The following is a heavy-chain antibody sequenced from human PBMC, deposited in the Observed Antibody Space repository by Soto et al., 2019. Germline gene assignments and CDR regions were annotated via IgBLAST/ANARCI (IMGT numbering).Heavy chain of an antibody. V-gene: IGHV3-33*01. Sequence: GGSLRLSCAASGFTFNNFAMHWVRQAPGKGLEWVAIIWSDGSDMSYADSVKGRFTISRDNSKNTLYLQMDSLRGEDTAVYYCAREKLPYGPEDYWGQGTLVTVSS. D-gene: IGHD4-4*01. CDR1: GFTFNNFA. CDR3: AREKLPYGPEDY. J-gene: IGHJ4*02. CDR2: IWSDGSDM.